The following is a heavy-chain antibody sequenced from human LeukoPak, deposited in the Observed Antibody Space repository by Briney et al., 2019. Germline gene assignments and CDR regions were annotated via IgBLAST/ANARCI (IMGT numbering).Heavy chain of an antibody. CDR3: AKSLGVGSYTRYKGFDQ. CDR1: GFTFSSYA. J-gene: IGHJ4*02. V-gene: IGHV3-23*01. CDR2: ISGSDGST. Sequence: PGGSLRLSCAASGFTFSSYAMNWVRQAPGKGLEWVSSISGSDGSTYYADFVKGRFTISRDNSKNTLHLQMNSLRAEDTAVYYCAKSLGVGSYTRYKGFDQWGQGTLVPVSS. D-gene: IGHD1-26*01.